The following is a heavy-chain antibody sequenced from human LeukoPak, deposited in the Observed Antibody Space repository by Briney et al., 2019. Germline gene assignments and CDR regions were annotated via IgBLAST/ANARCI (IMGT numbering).Heavy chain of an antibody. V-gene: IGHV3-23*01. Sequence: GGSLRLSCGASGFTVDANAMAWVRQAPGKGLEWVAGLGSDARTHYRDSVKGRFTISRDNFKNTVYLQMNNLRGEDTALYYCVKDILGWTFDSWGQGTLVTVAS. CDR1: GFTVDANA. CDR3: VKDILGWTFDS. J-gene: IGHJ4*02. D-gene: IGHD4-23*01. CDR2: LGSDART.